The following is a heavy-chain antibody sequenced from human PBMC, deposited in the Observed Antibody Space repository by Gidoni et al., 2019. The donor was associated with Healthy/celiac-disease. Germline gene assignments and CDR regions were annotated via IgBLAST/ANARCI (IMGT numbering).Heavy chain of an antibody. V-gene: IGHV4-38-2*02. CDR2: IYHSGST. CDR3: ARDYGDYLFDY. Sequence: QVQLQESGPGLVKPSETLSLTCAVSGYSISSGYYWGWIRQPPGKGLEWIGSIYHSGSTYYNPSLKSRVTISVDTSKNQFSQKLSSVTAADAAVYYCARDYGDYLFDYWGQGTLVTVSS. D-gene: IGHD4-17*01. J-gene: IGHJ4*02. CDR1: GYSISSGYY.